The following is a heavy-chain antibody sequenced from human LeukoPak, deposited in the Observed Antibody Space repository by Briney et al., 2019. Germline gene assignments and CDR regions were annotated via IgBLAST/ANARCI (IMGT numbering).Heavy chain of an antibody. J-gene: IGHJ4*02. D-gene: IGHD3-22*01. CDR1: GFTFSDCA. CDR2: IGAGAGST. V-gene: IGHV3-23*01. Sequence: GGSLRLSCATSGFTFSDCAMTWVRQAPGKGLEWVSAIGAGAGSTYYADSVKGRFTISRDNSKNTLYLQMNSLRAEDTALYYCAKDDSGGYFPDFWGQGTLVTVSS. CDR3: AKDDSGGYFPDF.